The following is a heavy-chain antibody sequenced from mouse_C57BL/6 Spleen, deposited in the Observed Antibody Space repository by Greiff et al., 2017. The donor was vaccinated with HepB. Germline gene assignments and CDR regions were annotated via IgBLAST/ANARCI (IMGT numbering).Heavy chain of an antibody. CDR2: INPSTGGT. J-gene: IGHJ2*01. CDR3: ARDTTVVEDYFDY. CDR1: GYSFTGYY. D-gene: IGHD1-1*01. Sequence: VQLQQSGPELVKPGASVKISCKASGYSFTGYYMNWVKQSPEKSLEWIGEINPSTGGTTYNQKFKAKATLTVDKSSSTAYMQRKSLTSEDSAVYYCARDTTVVEDYFDYWGQGTTLTVSS. V-gene: IGHV1-42*01.